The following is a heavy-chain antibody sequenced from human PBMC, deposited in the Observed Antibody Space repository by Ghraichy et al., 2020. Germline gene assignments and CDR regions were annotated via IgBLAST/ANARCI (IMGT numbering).Heavy chain of an antibody. CDR3: IKEKSPGGLDY. Sequence: SLRLSCAASGFNLGDLAMHWIRQAPGKGLEWVSGIISSSGRTGYADSVKGRFTISRDNVKNSLYLQMNTLGAEDTALYYCIKEKSPGGLDYWGPGTLVTVFS. D-gene: IGHD3-10*01. CDR1: GFNLGDLA. CDR2: IISSSGRT. V-gene: IGHV3-9*01. J-gene: IGHJ4*02.